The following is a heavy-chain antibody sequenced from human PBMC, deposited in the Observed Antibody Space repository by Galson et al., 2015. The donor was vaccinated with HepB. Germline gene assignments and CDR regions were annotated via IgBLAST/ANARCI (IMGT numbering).Heavy chain of an antibody. V-gene: IGHV1-69*13. CDR1: GGTFSSYA. CDR3: ARGTDCSGGSCYSAYPAYFDY. CDR2: IIPIFGTA. Sequence: SVKVSCKASGGTFSSYAISWVRQAPGQGLEWMGGIIPIFGTANYAQKFQGRVTITADESTSTAYMELSSLRSEDTAVYYCARGTDCSGGSCYSAYPAYFDYWGQGTLVTVSS. D-gene: IGHD2-15*01. J-gene: IGHJ4*02.